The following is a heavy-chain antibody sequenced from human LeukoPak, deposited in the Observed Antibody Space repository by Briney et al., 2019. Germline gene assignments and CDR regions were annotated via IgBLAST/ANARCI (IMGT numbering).Heavy chain of an antibody. Sequence: GGSLRLSCAASGFTVSSNYMSWVRQAPGKGLEWVSVIYSGGSTYYADSVKGRFTISRDNSKNTLYLQMNSLRAEDTAVYYCARGIAAAGSAFDIWGQGTMVTVSS. D-gene: IGHD6-13*01. CDR1: GFTVSSNY. CDR2: IYSGGST. V-gene: IGHV3-53*01. J-gene: IGHJ3*02. CDR3: ARGIAAAGSAFDI.